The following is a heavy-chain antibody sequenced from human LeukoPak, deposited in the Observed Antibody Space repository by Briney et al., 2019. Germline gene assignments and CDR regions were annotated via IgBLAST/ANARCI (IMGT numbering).Heavy chain of an antibody. CDR3: ARGVLGRGRGYFDY. Sequence: HAGGSLRLSCAASGFHFSNYGIHWVRQAPGKGLEWVAVISSDTTNKYYTDSVKGRFTISRDNSKNTLYLQMNSLRAEDTAVYYCARGVLGRGRGYFDYWGQGTLVTVSS. J-gene: IGHJ4*02. CDR1: GFHFSNYG. CDR2: ISSDTTNK. D-gene: IGHD2-15*01. V-gene: IGHV3-30*03.